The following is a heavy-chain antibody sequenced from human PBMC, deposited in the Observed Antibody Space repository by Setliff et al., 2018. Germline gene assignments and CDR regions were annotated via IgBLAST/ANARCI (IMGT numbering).Heavy chain of an antibody. CDR3: ARDTSSDWAAWFDP. Sequence: PSETLSLTCTVSGGSISTYYWSWIRRPAGKGLEWIGCVFVSGSTNYNPSLKSRVTMSVDTSKNQFSLKLTSVTAADTAMYYCARDTSSDWAAWFDPWSQGILVTVSS. CDR1: GGSISTYY. J-gene: IGHJ5*02. CDR2: VFVSGST. V-gene: IGHV4-4*07. D-gene: IGHD6-19*01.